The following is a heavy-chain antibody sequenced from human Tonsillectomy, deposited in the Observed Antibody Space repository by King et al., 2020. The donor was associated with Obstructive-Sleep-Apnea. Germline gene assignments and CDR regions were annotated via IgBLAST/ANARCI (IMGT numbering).Heavy chain of an antibody. D-gene: IGHD1-1*01. V-gene: IGHV3-49*03. CDR2: IRSKAYGETT. J-gene: IGHJ4*02. CDR3: SRGGVWNDGLLDY. Sequence: VQLVESGGGLVQPGRSLRLSCSASGFTLVDHAMNWIRQAPGKGLEWVGFIRSKAYGETTLYAASVKGRFTISRDDSKSIDYLQMNSLKDDDTAVYYCSRGGVWNDGLLDYWGQGTLVTVSS. CDR1: GFTLVDHA.